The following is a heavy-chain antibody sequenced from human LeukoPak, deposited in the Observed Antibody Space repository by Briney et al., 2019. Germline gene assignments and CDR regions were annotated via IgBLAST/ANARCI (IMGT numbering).Heavy chain of an antibody. D-gene: IGHD3-22*01. J-gene: IGHJ6*02. CDR1: GFTFRNYW. V-gene: IGHV3-74*01. CDR2: INKDGSIT. Sequence: PGGSLRLSCVASGFTFRNYWMHWVRQVPGKGPEWVSRINKDGSITNFADSVKGRFTISRDNAKNSLYLQMNSLRAGDTAVYYCARDWVYYDSSGYSYYYGMDVWGQGTTVTVSS. CDR3: ARDWVYYDSSGYSYYYGMDV.